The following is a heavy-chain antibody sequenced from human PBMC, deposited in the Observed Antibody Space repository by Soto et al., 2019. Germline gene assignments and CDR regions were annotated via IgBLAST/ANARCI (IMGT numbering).Heavy chain of an antibody. J-gene: IGHJ4*02. Sequence: EVQLVESGGGLVQPGGSLKLSCAASGFTFSGSAMHWVRQASGKGLEWVGRIRSKANSYATAYAASVKGRFTISRDDSKNTAYLQMNSLKTEDTAVYYCTREGTYCSCGSCHFDYWGQGTLVTVSS. CDR2: IRSKANSYAT. CDR3: TREGTYCSCGSCHFDY. V-gene: IGHV3-73*01. CDR1: GFTFSGSA. D-gene: IGHD2-15*01.